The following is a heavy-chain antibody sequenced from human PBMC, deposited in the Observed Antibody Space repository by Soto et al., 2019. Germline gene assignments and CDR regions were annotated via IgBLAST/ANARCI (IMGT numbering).Heavy chain of an antibody. Sequence: QVQLVQSGAEVKKPGASVKVSCKTPGYPFSSYGINWVRQAPGQGPEWMGWISAYDDKTIYSQKFQGRVTLTADTSTTTAYMELRGLRFDDTAVYYCARDRLIAVTGLLRNWGQGTLVTVSS. D-gene: IGHD6-19*01. CDR1: GYPFSSYG. CDR3: ARDRLIAVTGLLRN. CDR2: ISAYDDKT. V-gene: IGHV1-18*01. J-gene: IGHJ4*02.